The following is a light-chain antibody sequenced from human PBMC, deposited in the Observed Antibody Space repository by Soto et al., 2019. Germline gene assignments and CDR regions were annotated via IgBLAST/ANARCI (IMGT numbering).Light chain of an antibody. CDR1: SGSVSTDHY. CDR2: STN. Sequence: QTVVTQEPSFSVSPGGTVTLTCGLSSGSVSTDHYPSWYQQTPGQAPRTLIYSTNSRSSGVPDRFSGSILGNKAALTITGAQADDESDYYCVLYMGLGISLFGGGTKLT. CDR3: VLYMGLGISL. J-gene: IGLJ2*01. V-gene: IGLV8-61*01.